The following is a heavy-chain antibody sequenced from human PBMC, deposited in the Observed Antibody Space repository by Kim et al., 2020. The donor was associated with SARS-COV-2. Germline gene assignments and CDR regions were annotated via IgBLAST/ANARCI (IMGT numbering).Heavy chain of an antibody. V-gene: IGHV1-3*01. D-gene: IGHD6-19*01. Sequence: THSQNFPGRVTITRDTSASPAYMELSSLRSEDTAVYYCARDRSGWYPFDYWGQGTLVTVSS. J-gene: IGHJ4*02. CDR3: ARDRSGWYPFDY.